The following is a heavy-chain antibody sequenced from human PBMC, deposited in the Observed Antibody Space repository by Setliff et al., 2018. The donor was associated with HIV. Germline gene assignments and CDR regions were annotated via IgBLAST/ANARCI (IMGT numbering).Heavy chain of an antibody. D-gene: IGHD6-19*01. CDR3: ARVRSSGWYDWAFDI. V-gene: IGHV3-74*01. CDR1: EFTVSSYW. Sequence: PGGSLRLSCAASEFTVSSYWMHWVRQIPGKGLVGISRIHSDGSSTTYADSVKGRFTISRDDAQNTLYLQMNSLRVEDTAVYYCARVRSSGWYDWAFDIWGRGTMVTVSS. J-gene: IGHJ3*02. CDR2: IHSDGSST.